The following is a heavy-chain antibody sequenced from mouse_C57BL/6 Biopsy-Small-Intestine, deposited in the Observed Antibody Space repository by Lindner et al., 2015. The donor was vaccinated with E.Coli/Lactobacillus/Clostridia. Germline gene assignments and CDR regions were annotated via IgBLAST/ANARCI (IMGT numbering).Heavy chain of an antibody. CDR2: IDPSDSFI. J-gene: IGHJ4*01. CDR3: ARGRWLGDAMDY. CDR1: GYTFTSYW. V-gene: IGHV1-69*01. D-gene: IGHD2-3*01. Sequence: VQLQESGAELVMPGASVKLSCKASGYTFTSYWMHWVKQRPGQGLEWIGEIDPSDSFINYNQKFKGKSTLTVDKSSSTAYMQLSSLTSEDSAVYYCARGRWLGDAMDYWGQGTSVTVSS.